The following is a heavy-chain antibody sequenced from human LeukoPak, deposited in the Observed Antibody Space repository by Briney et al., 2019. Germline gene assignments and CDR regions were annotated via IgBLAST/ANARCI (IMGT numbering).Heavy chain of an antibody. CDR2: IYSGGST. Sequence: GGSLRLSCAASGFTVSSDYMSWVRQAPGKGLEWVAVIYSGGSTYYADSVKGRFTISRDNSKNTLYLQMNSLRAEDTAVYYCARDMGWAFDYWGQGTLVTVSS. D-gene: IGHD1-26*01. CDR3: ARDMGWAFDY. V-gene: IGHV3-53*01. CDR1: GFTVSSDY. J-gene: IGHJ4*02.